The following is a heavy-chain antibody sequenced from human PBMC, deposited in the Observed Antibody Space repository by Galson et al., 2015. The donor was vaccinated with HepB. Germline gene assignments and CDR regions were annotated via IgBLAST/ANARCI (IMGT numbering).Heavy chain of an antibody. CDR2: VSHDGSIK. D-gene: IGHD4/OR15-4a*01. V-gene: IGHV3-30-3*01. J-gene: IGHJ3*02. CDR3: ARDTDYGVAFDI. CDR1: GFTFSSYT. Sequence: SLRLSCAPSGFTFSSYTIHWVRQAPDKGLEWVAVVSHDGSIKKYADSVKGRFTISRDNSKNTLFLQMNSLRAEDTAVYYCARDTDYGVAFDIWGQGTMVTVSS.